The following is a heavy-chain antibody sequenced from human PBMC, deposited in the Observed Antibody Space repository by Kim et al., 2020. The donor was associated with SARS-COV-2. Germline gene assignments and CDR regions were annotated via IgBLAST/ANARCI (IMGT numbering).Heavy chain of an antibody. J-gene: IGHJ4*02. CDR3: ARDAKYSGYDLDY. D-gene: IGHD5-12*01. V-gene: IGHV7-4-1*02. Sequence: YAQGFTGRFVFSLDNSVSTAYLQISSLKAEDTAVYYCARDAKYSGYDLDYWGQGTLVTVSS.